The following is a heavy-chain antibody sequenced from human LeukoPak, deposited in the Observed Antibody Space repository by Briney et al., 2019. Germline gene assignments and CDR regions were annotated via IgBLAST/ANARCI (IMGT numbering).Heavy chain of an antibody. CDR1: GFTFSSYA. CDR2: ISYDGSNK. Sequence: GRSLRLSCAASGFTFSSYAMHWVRQAPGKGLEWVAVISYDGSNKYYADSVKGRFTISRDNSKNTLYLQMNSLRAEDTAVYYCAVPIEQWLVQPPDYWGQGTLVTVSS. J-gene: IGHJ4*02. D-gene: IGHD6-19*01. CDR3: AVPIEQWLVQPPDY. V-gene: IGHV3-30*04.